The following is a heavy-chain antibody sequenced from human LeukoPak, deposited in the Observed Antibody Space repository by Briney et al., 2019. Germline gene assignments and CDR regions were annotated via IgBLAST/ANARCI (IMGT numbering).Heavy chain of an antibody. CDR1: GFTFSNYA. CDR2: IFGSGGST. J-gene: IGHJ4*02. Sequence: HTGGSLRLSCAASGFTFSNYAMSWVRQAPGKGLEWVSTIFGSGGSTYYADSVKGRFTISRDNSKNTLYLQMNSLRAEDTALYYCATTKWGAYYYDSSGYSAFDYWGQGTLVTVSS. V-gene: IGHV3-23*01. D-gene: IGHD3-22*01. CDR3: ATTKWGAYYYDSSGYSAFDY.